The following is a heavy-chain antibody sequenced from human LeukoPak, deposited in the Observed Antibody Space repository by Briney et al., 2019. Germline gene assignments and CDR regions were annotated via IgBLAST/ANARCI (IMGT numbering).Heavy chain of an antibody. CDR2: IYSGGST. V-gene: IGHV3-66*01. CDR1: GFTFSSHG. Sequence: GGSLSLSCAAPGFTFSSHGMYWVRQAPGRGLGWVSVIYSGGSTCYADSVKGRFTISRDNSKNTLYLQMNSLRAEDTAVYYCARGSYYYGMDVWGQGTTVTVSS. J-gene: IGHJ6*02. CDR3: ARGSYYYGMDV.